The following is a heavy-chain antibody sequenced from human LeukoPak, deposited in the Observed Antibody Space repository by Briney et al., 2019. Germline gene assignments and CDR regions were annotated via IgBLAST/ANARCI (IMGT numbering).Heavy chain of an antibody. CDR3: AKVKCSGGSCYSPAFDY. D-gene: IGHD2-15*01. Sequence: GGSLRLSCAASGCTFSSYAMSWVRQAPGKGREWVSAISGSGGSTYYADSVKGRFTISRDNSKNTLYLQMNSLRAEDTAVYYCAKVKCSGGSCYSPAFDYWGQGTLVTVSS. CDR2: ISGSGGST. CDR1: GCTFSSYA. J-gene: IGHJ4*02. V-gene: IGHV3-23*01.